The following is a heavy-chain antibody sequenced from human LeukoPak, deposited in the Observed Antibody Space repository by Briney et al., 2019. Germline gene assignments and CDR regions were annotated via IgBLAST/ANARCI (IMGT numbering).Heavy chain of an antibody. CDR3: ARSKVVVPAAISYYYYMDV. CDR1: GGSISSYY. J-gene: IGHJ6*03. Sequence: SETLSLTCTVSGGSISSYYWSWIRQPAGKGLEWIGRIYTSGSTNYNPSLKSRVTMSVDTSKNQFSLKLSSVTAADTAVYYCARSKVVVPAAISYYYYMDVWGKGTTVTVSS. D-gene: IGHD2-2*01. CDR2: IYTSGST. V-gene: IGHV4-4*07.